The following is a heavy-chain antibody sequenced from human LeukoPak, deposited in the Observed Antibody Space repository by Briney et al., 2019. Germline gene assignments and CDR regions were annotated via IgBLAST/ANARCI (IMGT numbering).Heavy chain of an antibody. Sequence: PGGSLRLSCAAPGFMFNDYAIHWVRQAPGKGLEWVSFISGDGGSTFYADSVKGRFTISRDNSKNSLYLQMNRLRSDDTALYYCARESESSGWYDYWGQGTLVTVSS. D-gene: IGHD6-19*01. V-gene: IGHV3-43*02. CDR3: ARESESSGWYDY. CDR2: ISGDGGST. J-gene: IGHJ4*02. CDR1: GFMFNDYA.